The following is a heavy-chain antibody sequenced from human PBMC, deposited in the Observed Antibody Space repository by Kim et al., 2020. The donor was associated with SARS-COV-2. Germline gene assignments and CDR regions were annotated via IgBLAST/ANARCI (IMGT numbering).Heavy chain of an antibody. J-gene: IGHJ3*02. D-gene: IGHD3-22*01. V-gene: IGHV4-31*03. CDR1: GGSISSGGYY. CDR2: IYYSGST. CDR3: ARGVISSGDDAFDI. Sequence: SETLSLTCTVSGGSISSGGYYWSWVRQHPGKGLEWIGYIYYSGSTYYNPSLKSRVTISVDTSKNQFSLKLSSVTAADTAVYYCARGVISSGDDAFDIWGQGTMVTVSS.